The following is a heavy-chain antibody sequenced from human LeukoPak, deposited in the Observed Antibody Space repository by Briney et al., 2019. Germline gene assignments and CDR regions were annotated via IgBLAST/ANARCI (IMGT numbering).Heavy chain of an antibody. V-gene: IGHV3-53*01. CDR3: ARVAYSYGSTYYYYYYMDV. Sequence: GGSLRLSCAASGFTVSSNYMSWDRQAPGKGLEWVSVIYSGGSTYYADSVKGGLTISRDNSKNTLYVQMNSLRGDDTAVYYCARVAYSYGSTYYYYYYMDVWGKGTTVTVSS. J-gene: IGHJ6*03. CDR1: GFTVSSNY. D-gene: IGHD5-18*01. CDR2: IYSGGST.